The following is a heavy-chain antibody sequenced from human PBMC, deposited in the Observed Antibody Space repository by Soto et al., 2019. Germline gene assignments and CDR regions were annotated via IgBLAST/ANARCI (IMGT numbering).Heavy chain of an antibody. CDR1: SGSISSSNW. D-gene: IGHD3-3*01. CDR2: IYHSGST. J-gene: IGHJ6*03. V-gene: IGHV4-4*02. Sequence: QVQLQESGPGLVKPSGTLSLTCAVSSGSISSSNWWSWVRQPPGKGLEWIGEIYHSGSTNYNPSLKSRGTISVDKSKNQFSLKLSSVTAADTAVYYCARVARWGVVIMPIYYMDVWGKGTTVTVSS. CDR3: ARVARWGVVIMPIYYMDV.